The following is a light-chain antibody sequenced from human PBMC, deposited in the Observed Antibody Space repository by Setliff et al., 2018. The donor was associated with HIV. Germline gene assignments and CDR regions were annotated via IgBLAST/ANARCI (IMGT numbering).Light chain of an antibody. J-gene: IGLJ3*02. CDR1: SSDVGGYNY. CDR2: EFS. V-gene: IGLV2-8*01. CDR3: TSYIGDKGVV. Sequence: QSALTQPASVSGSPGQSITISCTGTSSDVGGYNYVSWYQHFPGRTPKLIIYEFSKRPSGVPARFSGSKSGNTASLTVSGLQADDEADYYCTSYIGDKGVVFGGGTKVTVL.